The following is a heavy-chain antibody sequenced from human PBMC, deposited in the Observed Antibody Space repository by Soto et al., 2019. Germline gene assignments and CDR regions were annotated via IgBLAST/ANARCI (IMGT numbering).Heavy chain of an antibody. D-gene: IGHD4-4*01. V-gene: IGHV5-51*01. CDR1: GYSLTTYW. CDR3: ATTFDYNGYFDP. J-gene: IGHJ5*02. Sequence: PEVSLKISCSTSGYSLTTYWFAWVRQMPGKGLEWMGIIYLSDSDTIYSPSAQGHFTISADKSIKTAYLQWSSLKASDTAIYYCATTFDYNGYFDPWGQGTQVTVSS. CDR2: IYLSDSDT.